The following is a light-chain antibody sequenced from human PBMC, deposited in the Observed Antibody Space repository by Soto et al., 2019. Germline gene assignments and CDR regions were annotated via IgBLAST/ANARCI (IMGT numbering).Light chain of an antibody. CDR1: PSVGNS. Sequence: EVVLTQSPATLSLSPGERATLSCRASPSVGNSLAWYQQKPGKVPRLLIYDASNRPTDIPARFSGSGSGTDFTLTISSLESEDFAVYYCQQRSNWPLTFGGGTKVEIK. J-gene: IGKJ4*01. V-gene: IGKV3-11*01. CDR2: DAS. CDR3: QQRSNWPLT.